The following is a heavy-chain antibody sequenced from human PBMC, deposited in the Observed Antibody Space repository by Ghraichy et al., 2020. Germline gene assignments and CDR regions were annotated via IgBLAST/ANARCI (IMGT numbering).Heavy chain of an antibody. CDR1: GGSISSYY. Sequence: SETLSLTCSVSGGSISSYYWIWIRQPPGKGLEWIGYIYYSGSTSYNPSLKSRVTISLDTSKNQFSLKLTSVTAADTAVYFCARGGGNGYKGFWYFDRWGRGTLVTVSS. CDR2: IYYSGST. CDR3: ARGGGNGYKGFWYFDR. J-gene: IGHJ2*01. D-gene: IGHD5-24*01. V-gene: IGHV4-59*01.